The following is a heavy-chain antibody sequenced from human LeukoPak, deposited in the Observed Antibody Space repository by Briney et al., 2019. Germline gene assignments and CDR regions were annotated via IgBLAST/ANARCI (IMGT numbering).Heavy chain of an antibody. V-gene: IGHV3-23*01. CDR3: AKDWSCDF. D-gene: IGHD1-26*01. Sequence: GGSLRLSCAASGFTFSNSAMTWVRQAPGKGLEGVSAISDSGGKTHYAYSVKGRFNISRDNSKNTLYLQMHSLRVEDTAIYYCAKDWSCDFWGQGTLITVSS. CDR2: ISDSGGKT. CDR1: GFTFSNSA. J-gene: IGHJ4*02.